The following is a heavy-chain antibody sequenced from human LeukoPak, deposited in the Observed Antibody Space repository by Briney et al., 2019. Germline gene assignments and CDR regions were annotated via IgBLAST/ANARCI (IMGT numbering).Heavy chain of an antibody. J-gene: IGHJ4*02. CDR1: GGTFSSYA. CDR3: ARVTPYYDSSGYRGEFDY. V-gene: IGHV1-69*01. CDR2: IIPIFGTA. D-gene: IGHD3-22*01. Sequence: ASVKVSCKASGGTFSSYAISWVRQAPGQGLEWMGGIIPIFGTANYAQKFQGRVTITADESTSTAYMELSSLRSEDTAVYYCARVTPYYDSSGYRGEFDYWGQGTLVTVSS.